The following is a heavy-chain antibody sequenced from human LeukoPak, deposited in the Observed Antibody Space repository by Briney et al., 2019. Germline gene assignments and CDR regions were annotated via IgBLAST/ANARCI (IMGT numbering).Heavy chain of an antibody. CDR2: INHSGST. CDR1: GGSFSGYY. CDR3: ASSVVPAARYYYYYYGMDV. J-gene: IGHJ6*02. V-gene: IGHV4-34*01. Sequence: PSETLSLTCAVYGGSFSGYYWSWIRQPPGKGLEWIGEINHSGSTNYNPSLKSRVTISVDTSKNQFSLKLSSVTAADTAVYYCASSVVPAARYYYYYYGMDVWGQGTTVTVSS. D-gene: IGHD2-2*01.